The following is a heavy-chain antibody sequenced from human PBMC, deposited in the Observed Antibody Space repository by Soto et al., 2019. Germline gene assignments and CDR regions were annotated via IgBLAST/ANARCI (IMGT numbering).Heavy chain of an antibody. D-gene: IGHD3-3*01. CDR2: VSHDGNNQ. V-gene: IGHV3-30-3*01. CDR1: GFTFSNYA. J-gene: IGHJ2*01. Sequence: QVQLVESGGGVVQPGRSLRLSCAVSGFTFSNYAMHWVRQAPGKGLEWVAIVSHDGNNQYYADSAKGRFTISRDNSEKTLYMQMNSLRTEDTAVFYCARDCATETWRPGYLDRWGRGTLVTVSS. CDR3: ARDCATETWRPGYLDR.